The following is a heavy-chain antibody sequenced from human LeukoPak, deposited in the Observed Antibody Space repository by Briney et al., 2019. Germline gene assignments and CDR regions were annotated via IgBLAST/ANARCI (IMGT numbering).Heavy chain of an antibody. D-gene: IGHD6-19*01. V-gene: IGHV3-48*01. J-gene: IGHJ4*02. CDR3: AKGSVTGTADLDY. CDR2: ISSSSSTI. CDR1: GFTFSSYS. Sequence: PGGSLRLSCAASGFTFSSYSMNWVRQAPGKGLEWVSYISSSSSTIYYADSVKGRFTISRDNAKNSLYLQMNSLRAEDTALYYCAKGSVTGTADLDYWGQGTLVTVSS.